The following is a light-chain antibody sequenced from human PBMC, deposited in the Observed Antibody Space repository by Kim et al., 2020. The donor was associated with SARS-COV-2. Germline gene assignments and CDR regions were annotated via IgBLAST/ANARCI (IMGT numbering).Light chain of an antibody. V-gene: IGLV4-69*01. J-gene: IGLJ3*02. CDR2: VNSDGSH. Sequence: AWVKLTCTLSSGHSSYAIAWHQQQPEKGPRYLMKVNSDGSHNKGDGIPDRFSGSRSGAERYLTISSLQSEDEADYYCQTWDTGVRVFGGGTQLTVL. CDR1: SGHSSYA. CDR3: QTWDTGVRV.